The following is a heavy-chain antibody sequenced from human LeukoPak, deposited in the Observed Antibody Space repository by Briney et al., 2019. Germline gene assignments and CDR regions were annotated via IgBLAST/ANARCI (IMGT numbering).Heavy chain of an antibody. J-gene: IGHJ4*02. CDR2: VNSDGSST. V-gene: IGHV3-74*01. D-gene: IGHD1-26*01. Sequence: GGSLRLSCAASGFTFSSYWMHWVRQAPGKGLVWVSRVNSDGSSTTHADSVKGRFTISRDNAKNTLYLQMNNLRAEDTAVYYCATVGQKWGLLDWGQGTLVTVSS. CDR3: ATVGQKWGLLD. CDR1: GFTFSSYW.